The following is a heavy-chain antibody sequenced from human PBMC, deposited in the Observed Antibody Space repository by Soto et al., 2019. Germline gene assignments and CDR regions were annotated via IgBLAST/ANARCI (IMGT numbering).Heavy chain of an antibody. V-gene: IGHV3-33*01. CDR1: GFTFSSYG. CDR2: IWYDGSNK. Sequence: QVQLVESGGGVVQPGRSLRLSCAASGFTFSSYGMHWVRQAPGKGLEWVAVIWYDGSNKYYADSVKGRFTISRDNSKNTLYLQMNSLRAEDTAVYYCARGRDSSSWYVGYFQHWCQGNLVTVSA. D-gene: IGHD6-13*01. J-gene: IGHJ1*01. CDR3: ARGRDSSSWYVGYFQH.